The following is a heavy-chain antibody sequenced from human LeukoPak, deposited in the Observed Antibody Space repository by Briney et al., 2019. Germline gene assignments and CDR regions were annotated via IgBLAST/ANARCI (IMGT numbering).Heavy chain of an antibody. CDR3: ARSPTTSNWFDP. J-gene: IGHJ5*02. V-gene: IGHV1-69*04. D-gene: IGHD1-26*01. CDR2: IIPILGIA. Sequence: ASVKVSCKASGGTFSSYAISWVRQAPGQGLEWMGRIIPILGIANYAQKFQGRVTITADKSTSTAYMELSSLRSEDTAVYYCARSPTTSNWFDPWGQGTLVTVSS. CDR1: GGTFSSYA.